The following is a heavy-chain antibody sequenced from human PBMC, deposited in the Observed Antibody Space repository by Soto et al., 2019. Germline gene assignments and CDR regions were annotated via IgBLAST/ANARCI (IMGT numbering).Heavy chain of an antibody. V-gene: IGHV3-7*01. CDR2: IKQDGSEK. D-gene: IGHD3-9*01. J-gene: IGHJ3*02. CDR3: ARDYYDILTGYSYDAFDM. CDR1: RFIFSNYW. Sequence: EVQLVESGGGLVQPGGSLRLSCAASRFIFSNYWMSWVRQAPGKGLEWVANIKQDGSEKYYVDSVKGRFTISRDNAKNSLYLQMNSLRAEDTAVYYCARDYYDILTGYSYDAFDMWGQGTMVTVSS.